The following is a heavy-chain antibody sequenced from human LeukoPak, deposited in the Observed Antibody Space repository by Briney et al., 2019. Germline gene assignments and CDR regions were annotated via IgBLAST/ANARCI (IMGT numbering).Heavy chain of an antibody. CDR2: INPSGGST. V-gene: IGHV1-46*01. CDR1: GYTFTSYY. Sequence: GASVKVSCKASGYTFTSYYMHWVRQAPGQGLEWMGIINPSGGSTSYAQKFQGRVTMTRDMSTSTVYMELSSLRSEDTAVYYCARDTNRRVFDPWGQGALVTVSS. J-gene: IGHJ5*02. CDR3: ARDTNRRVFDP. D-gene: IGHD1-1*01.